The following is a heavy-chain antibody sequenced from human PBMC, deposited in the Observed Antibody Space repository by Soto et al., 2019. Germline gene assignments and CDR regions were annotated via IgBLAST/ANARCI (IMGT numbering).Heavy chain of an antibody. CDR1: GYTFTNYA. Sequence: QVQLVQSGAEVKKPGASVKVSCKASGYTFTNYAMHWVRQAPGQRLEWMGWINAGNGNTKYSQKFQGRVTITRDTSASTAYMELSSLRSEDTAVYYCARDRHGDYAHLDYWGQGTLVTVSS. V-gene: IGHV1-3*01. CDR3: ARDRHGDYAHLDY. J-gene: IGHJ4*02. CDR2: INAGNGNT. D-gene: IGHD4-17*01.